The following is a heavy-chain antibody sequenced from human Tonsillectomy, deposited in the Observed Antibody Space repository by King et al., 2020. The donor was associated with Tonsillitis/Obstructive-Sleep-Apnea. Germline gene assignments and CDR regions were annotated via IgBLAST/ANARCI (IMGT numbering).Heavy chain of an antibody. CDR1: GGSFSDYY. J-gene: IGHJ6*04. Sequence: VQLQQWGAGLLKPSETLSLTCAVYGGSFSDYYWSWIRQPPEKGLEWIGEIDHSGSTNYNPSLKSRVTISVDTSKNQFSLKLSSVTAADTAVYYCARGPSGRDGYHGMDVWGKGTTVTVSS. D-gene: IGHD5-24*01. V-gene: IGHV4-34*01. CDR2: IDHSGST. CDR3: ARGPSGRDGYHGMDV.